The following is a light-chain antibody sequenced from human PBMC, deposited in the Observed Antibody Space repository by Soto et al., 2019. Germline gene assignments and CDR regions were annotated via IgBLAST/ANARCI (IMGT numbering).Light chain of an antibody. CDR1: QKVSSSY. J-gene: IGKJ5*01. CDR3: QQYGSSPIT. CDR2: GAS. Sequence: EIVCTQSQATPCFSPGERPTPSCRASQKVSSSYLAGYQQKPGQAPRLLIYGASSRATGSPDRFSGSGSGTDFTLTISRLEPEDFAVYYCQQYGSSPITFGQGTRLEIK. V-gene: IGKV3-20*01.